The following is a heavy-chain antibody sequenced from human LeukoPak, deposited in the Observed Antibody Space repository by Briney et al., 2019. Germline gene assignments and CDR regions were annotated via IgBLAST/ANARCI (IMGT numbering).Heavy chain of an antibody. V-gene: IGHV3-23*01. D-gene: IGHD3-9*01. CDR2: ISGSGGST. CDR3: AKGGCDILTGYYY. CDR1: GFTLSSYA. J-gene: IGHJ4*02. Sequence: RGSLRLSCAASGFTLSSYAMSWVRQAPGKGLEWVSAISGSGGSTYYADSVKGRFTISRDNSKNTLYLQMNSLRAEDTAVYYCAKGGCDILTGYYYWGQGTLVTVSS.